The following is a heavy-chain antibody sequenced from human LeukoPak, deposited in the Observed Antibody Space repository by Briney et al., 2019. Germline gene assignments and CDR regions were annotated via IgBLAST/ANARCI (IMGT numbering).Heavy chain of an antibody. CDR1: GGSISSGDYY. J-gene: IGHJ4*02. D-gene: IGHD3-10*01. CDR2: IYYSGST. V-gene: IGHV4-30-4*08. Sequence: PSQTLSLTCTVSGGSISSGDYYWSWIRQPPGKGLEWIGYIYYSGSTYYNPSLKSRVTISVDTSKNQFSLKLSSVTAADTAVYYCARVGENYYGPGQFFDYWGQGTLVTVSS. CDR3: ARVGENYYGPGQFFDY.